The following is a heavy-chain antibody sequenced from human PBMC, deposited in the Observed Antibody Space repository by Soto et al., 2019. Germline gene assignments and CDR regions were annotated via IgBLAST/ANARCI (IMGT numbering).Heavy chain of an antibody. V-gene: IGHV4-31*03. CDR2: IYHGGST. Sequence: SETLSLTCTVSGGSIRTTRYYWSWIRQHPGKGLEWIAYIYHGGSTYYNPSLKSRVAMSVDTSSNQFSVRLNSVTASDTAVYYCAPLSVSLSGPYGIHVWGQGTTVTVSS. J-gene: IGHJ6*02. D-gene: IGHD2-15*01. CDR1: GGSIRTTRYY. CDR3: APLSVSLSGPYGIHV.